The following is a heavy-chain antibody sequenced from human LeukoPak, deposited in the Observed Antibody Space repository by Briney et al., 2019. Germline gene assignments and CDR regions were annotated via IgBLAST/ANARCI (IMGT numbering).Heavy chain of an antibody. D-gene: IGHD1-7*01. J-gene: IGHJ4*02. V-gene: IGHV3-23*03. CDR1: GFTFDIYG. Sequence: GVSLSLSCAATGFTFDIYGMRGVRQAARKGVEWVSSVGGGKEKYYAGFVEGRFSGPRGDVKDTAYLPMNSLRAEDTAIYFCAKDATPRNSIWDHFDSWGQGTLVTVSS. CDR3: AKDATPRNSIWDHFDS. CDR2: VGGGKEK.